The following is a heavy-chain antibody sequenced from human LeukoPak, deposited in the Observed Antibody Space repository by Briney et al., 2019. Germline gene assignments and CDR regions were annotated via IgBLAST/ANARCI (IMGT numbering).Heavy chain of an antibody. Sequence: SVKVSCKASGGTFSSYAISWVRQAPGQGLEWMGRIIPILGIANYAQKFQGRVTITADKSTSTTYMELSSLRSEDTAVYYCARSKYGSGFIPPKELDYWGQGTLVTVSS. CDR2: IIPILGIA. D-gene: IGHD3-10*01. V-gene: IGHV1-69*04. CDR1: GGTFSSYA. J-gene: IGHJ4*02. CDR3: ARSKYGSGFIPPKELDY.